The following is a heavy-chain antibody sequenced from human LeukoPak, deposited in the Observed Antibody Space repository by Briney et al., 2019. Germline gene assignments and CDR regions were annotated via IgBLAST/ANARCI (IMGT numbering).Heavy chain of an antibody. Sequence: GESLKISCKTSGYSFVSHWIVWVRQMPGKGLEWLGIIYPGDSDTRYSPSFQGQVTISADKSISTAYLHWSSLRASDTAMYHCARRPSYDFWSGYYGVDGLDVWGQGTMVTVSS. CDR3: ARRPSYDFWSGYYGVDGLDV. CDR2: IYPGDSDT. V-gene: IGHV5-51*01. D-gene: IGHD3-3*01. J-gene: IGHJ3*01. CDR1: GYSFVSHW.